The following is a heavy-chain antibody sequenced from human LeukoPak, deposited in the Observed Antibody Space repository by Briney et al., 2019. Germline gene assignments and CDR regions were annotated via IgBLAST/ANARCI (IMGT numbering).Heavy chain of an antibody. J-gene: IGHJ3*02. CDR1: DDTFASYG. CDR3: ARATIGGAYDI. V-gene: IGHV1-18*01. Sequence: ASVKVSCKSSDDTFASYGISWVRQAPGQGLEWMGWISPFNGKTNYAQKFQGRVTMTTDTSSSTAYMELKSLRSDDTAVYYCARATIGGAYDIWGQGTKVTVVS. CDR2: ISPFNGKT. D-gene: IGHD3-16*01.